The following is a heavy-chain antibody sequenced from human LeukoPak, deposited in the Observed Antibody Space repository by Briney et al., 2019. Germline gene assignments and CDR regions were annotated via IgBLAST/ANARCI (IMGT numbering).Heavy chain of an antibody. J-gene: IGHJ4*02. CDR1: GGSISSSSYY. V-gene: IGHV4-39*06. D-gene: IGHD6-19*01. CDR2: IYYSGST. Sequence: PSETLSLTCTVSGGSISSSSYYWGWLRQPPGKGLEWIGSIYYSGSTYYNPSLKSRVTISVDTSKNQFALKLTSVTATDTAVYYCAIYPPGYSSGWFFDYWGQGTLVTVSS. CDR3: AIYPPGYSSGWFFDY.